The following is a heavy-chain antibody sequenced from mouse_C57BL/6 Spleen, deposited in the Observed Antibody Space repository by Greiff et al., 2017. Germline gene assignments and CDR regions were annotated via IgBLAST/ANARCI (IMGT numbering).Heavy chain of an antibody. CDR2: INPSNGGT. D-gene: IGHD1-1*01. V-gene: IGHV1-53*01. Sequence: QVQLQQPGTELVKPGASVKLSCKASGYTFTSYWMHWVKQRPGQGLEWIGNINPSNGGTNYNEKFKSKATLTVDKSSSTAYMQLSSLTSEDSAVYYCARSRISTVVATSNWYFDVWGTGTTVTVSS. J-gene: IGHJ1*03. CDR3: ARSRISTVVATSNWYFDV. CDR1: GYTFTSYW.